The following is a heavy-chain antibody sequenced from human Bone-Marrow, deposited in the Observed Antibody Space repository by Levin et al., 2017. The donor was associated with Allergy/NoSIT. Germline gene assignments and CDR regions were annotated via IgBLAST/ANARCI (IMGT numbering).Heavy chain of an antibody. CDR3: TRAGTATHYYAMDV. D-gene: IGHD2-21*02. Sequence: GASVKVSCKGSGYSFTTYWIGWVRQMPGKGLEWMGIIYPSDSETRYSPSFQGQVTISADHSISTAYLQWSNLTASDSAMYYCTRAGTATHYYAMDVWGQGTTVTVSS. J-gene: IGHJ6*02. CDR1: GYSFTTYW. CDR2: IYPSDSET. V-gene: IGHV5-51*01.